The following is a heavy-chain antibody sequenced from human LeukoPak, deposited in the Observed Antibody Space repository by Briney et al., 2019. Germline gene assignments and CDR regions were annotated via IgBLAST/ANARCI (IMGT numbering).Heavy chain of an antibody. CDR2: ISYDGSNK. J-gene: IGHJ2*01. V-gene: IGHV3-30-3*01. CDR3: ARGGGAVSGYWYFDL. CDR1: GXTFSTYA. Sequence: PGRSLRLSCAASGXTFSTYALHWVRQAPGKGRDWVAVISYDGSNKYYADSVKGRFTISRDNSENTVFLQMNSLRPDDTAVYYCARGGGAVSGYWYFDLWGRGTLVTVSS. D-gene: IGHD6-19*01.